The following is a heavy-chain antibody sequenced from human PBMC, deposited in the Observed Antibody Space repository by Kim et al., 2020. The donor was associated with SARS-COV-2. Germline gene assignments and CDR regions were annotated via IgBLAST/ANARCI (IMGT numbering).Heavy chain of an antibody. D-gene: IGHD2-2*01. CDR1: GFTFSSYD. CDR3: ARAQLGDRIVVVPAAPPSGGMDV. V-gene: IGHV3-13*01. J-gene: IGHJ6*02. CDR2: IGTAGDT. Sequence: GGSLRLSCAASGFTFSSYDMHWVRQATGKGLEWVSAIGTAGDTYYPGSVKGRFTISRENAKNSLYLQMNSLRAGDTAVYYCARAQLGDRIVVVPAAPPSGGMDVWGQGTTVTVSS.